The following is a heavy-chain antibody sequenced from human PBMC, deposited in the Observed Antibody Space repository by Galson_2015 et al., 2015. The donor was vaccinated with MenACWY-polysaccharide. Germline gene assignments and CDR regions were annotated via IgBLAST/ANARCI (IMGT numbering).Heavy chain of an antibody. CDR1: GGSIINNDNY. Sequence: TLSLTCTVSGGSIINNDNYWSWIRRPPGKGLEWIGYIHYTGRTYFNPSLKSRLTISVDTSKNQFSLKLTSVTAADTAIYYCARGFYDILTRYPKNFDYWGQGTLVTVSS. V-gene: IGHV4-30-4*01. CDR3: ARGFYDILTRYPKNFDY. J-gene: IGHJ4*02. D-gene: IGHD3-9*01. CDR2: IHYTGRT.